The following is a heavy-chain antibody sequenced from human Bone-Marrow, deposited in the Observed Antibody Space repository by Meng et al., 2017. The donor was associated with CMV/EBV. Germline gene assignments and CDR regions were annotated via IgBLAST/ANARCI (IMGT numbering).Heavy chain of an antibody. V-gene: IGHV1-2*02. CDR3: ASSLFGSRSLFGY. Sequence: ASVKVSCKTSGYTFSDYKMFWVRQAPGQGLEWMGCINPNTDETYNAPKFQGRVTMTRDTSISTISMEMSSLTYDDTAVYSCASSLFGSRSLFGYWGQGTLVTVSS. CDR2: INPNTDET. D-gene: IGHD3-10*01. CDR1: GYTFSDYK. J-gene: IGHJ4*02.